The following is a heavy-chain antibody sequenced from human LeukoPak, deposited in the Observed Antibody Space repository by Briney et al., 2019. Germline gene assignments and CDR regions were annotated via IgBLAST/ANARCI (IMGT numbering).Heavy chain of an antibody. CDR1: GGSINSGDYS. CDR3: ARDSGYNYGPFDS. D-gene: IGHD5-18*01. Sequence: SETLSLTCTVSGGSINSGDYSWSWIRQHPGQGLEWIGSISNSGSTYYKPSLKSRVTISIDTSKNQLSLKLNSVTAADTAVYYCARDSGYNYGPFDSWGQGTLVTVSS. V-gene: IGHV4-31*03. CDR2: ISNSGST. J-gene: IGHJ4*02.